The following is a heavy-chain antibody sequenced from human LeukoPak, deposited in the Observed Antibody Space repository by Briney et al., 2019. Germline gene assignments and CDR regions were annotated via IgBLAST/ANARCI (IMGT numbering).Heavy chain of an antibody. J-gene: IGHJ4*02. V-gene: IGHV4-4*07. Sequence: SETLSLTCTVSGGSMSSYYWSFIRQPAGKGLEWIGRIHTSGTTYYNPSLKSRVTLSVDTSRNQFSLRLTSVTAADTAVYYCAKGGKGFPLGLRFDSWGQGTLVSVSS. CDR3: AKGGKGFPLGLRFDS. CDR1: GGSMSSYY. CDR2: IHTSGTT. D-gene: IGHD2-21*01.